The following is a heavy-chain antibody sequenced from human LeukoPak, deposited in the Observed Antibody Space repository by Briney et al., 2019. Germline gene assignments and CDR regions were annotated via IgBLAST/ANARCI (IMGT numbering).Heavy chain of an antibody. V-gene: IGHV1-69*13. CDR1: GGTFSSYA. D-gene: IGHD2-2*01. J-gene: IGHJ3*02. CDR2: IIPIFGTA. Sequence: GASVKVSCKASGGTFSSYAISWVRQAPGQGLEWMGGIIPIFGTANYAQKFQGRVTITADESTSTAYMELSSLRSEDTAVYYCARRSQCNLSTCSKGGGFDIWGQGTMVTVSS. CDR3: ARRSQCNLSTCSKGGGFDI.